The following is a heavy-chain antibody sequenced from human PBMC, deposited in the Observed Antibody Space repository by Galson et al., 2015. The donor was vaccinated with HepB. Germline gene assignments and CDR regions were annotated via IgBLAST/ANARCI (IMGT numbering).Heavy chain of an antibody. V-gene: IGHV3-7*01. Sequence: SLRLSCAASGFTFSSYWMSWVRQAPGKGLEWVANIKQDGSEKYYVDSVKVRFTISRDNAKNSLNLQMNSLRAEDTAVYHCARSFTTNWGSWYFDLWGRGTLVTVSS. CDR2: IKQDGSEK. CDR3: ARSFTTNWGSWYFDL. CDR1: GFTFSSYW. J-gene: IGHJ2*01. D-gene: IGHD7-27*01.